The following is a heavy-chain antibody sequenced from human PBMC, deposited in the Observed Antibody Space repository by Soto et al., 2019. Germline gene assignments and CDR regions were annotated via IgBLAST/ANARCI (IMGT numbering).Heavy chain of an antibody. Sequence: GGYLILSCAASGFTFRSYAMDWVRQAPGKGMEWVLGISWNSGSIGYADSVKGRFTISRDNAKNSLYLQMNSLRAFDTALYYCARDLGGDAFDIWGQGTMVTVSS. CDR3: ARDLGGDAFDI. V-gene: IGHV3-9*01. J-gene: IGHJ3*02. CDR1: GFTFRSYA. CDR2: ISWNSGSI.